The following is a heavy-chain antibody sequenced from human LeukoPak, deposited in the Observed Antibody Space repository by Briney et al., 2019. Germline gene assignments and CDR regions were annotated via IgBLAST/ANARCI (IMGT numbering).Heavy chain of an antibody. CDR3: ARSYFGSGSYFRY. V-gene: IGHV4-34*01. CDR2: INHSGST. Sequence: KPSETLSLTCAVYGGSFSGYYWSWIRQPPGKGLEWIGEINHSGSTNYNPSLKSRVTISVDTSKNQFSLKLTSVTAADTAVYYCARSYFGSGSYFRYWGQGTLVTVSS. D-gene: IGHD3-10*01. CDR1: GGSFSGYY. J-gene: IGHJ4*02.